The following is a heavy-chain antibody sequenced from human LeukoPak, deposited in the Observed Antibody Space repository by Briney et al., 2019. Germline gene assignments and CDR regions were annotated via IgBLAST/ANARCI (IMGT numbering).Heavy chain of an antibody. J-gene: IGHJ4*02. V-gene: IGHV5-51*01. CDR1: GYNFATYW. CDR3: ARQMGGVAGPGSDY. Sequence: GESLKISCQGSGYNFATYWIGWVRQMPGKGLEGMAIVNPGDSDTRYNPSFQGQVTISADKSISTVYLQWGSLKASDTAMYYCARQMGGVAGPGSDYWGQGTMVTVSS. D-gene: IGHD6-19*01. CDR2: VNPGDSDT.